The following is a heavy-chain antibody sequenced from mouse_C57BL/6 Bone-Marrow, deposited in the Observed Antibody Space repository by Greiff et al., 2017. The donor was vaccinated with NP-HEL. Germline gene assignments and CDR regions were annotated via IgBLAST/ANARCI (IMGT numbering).Heavy chain of an antibody. J-gene: IGHJ4*01. CDR3: AISLLYGRYAMDY. CDR1: GYTFTSYW. Sequence: VQLQQPGAELVKPGASVKLSCKASGYTFTSYWMHWVKQRPGQGLEWIGMIHPNSGSTNYNEKFKSKATLTVDKSSSSAYMQLSSLTSEDSAVYYCAISLLYGRYAMDYWGQGTSVTVSS. D-gene: IGHD1-1*01. CDR2: IHPNSGST. V-gene: IGHV1-64*01.